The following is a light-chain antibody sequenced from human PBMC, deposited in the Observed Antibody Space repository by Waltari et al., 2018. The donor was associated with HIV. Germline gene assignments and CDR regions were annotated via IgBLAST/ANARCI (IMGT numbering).Light chain of an antibody. Sequence: QSVLTQPPSASGTPGQRVTISCSGSSSNIGSNYVYWYQQLPGTAPKLLIYRNNQRPSGVPDRFSGSKSGTSASLAIGGLRSEDEADYYCAAWDDSLSGPEVFGTGTKVTVL. CDR3: AAWDDSLSGPEV. CDR1: SSNIGSNY. V-gene: IGLV1-47*01. J-gene: IGLJ1*01. CDR2: RNN.